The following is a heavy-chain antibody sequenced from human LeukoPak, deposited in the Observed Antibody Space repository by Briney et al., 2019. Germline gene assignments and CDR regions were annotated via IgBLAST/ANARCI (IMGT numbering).Heavy chain of an antibody. CDR1: GYTFTGYY. D-gene: IGHD5-18*01. Sequence: GASVKVSCKASGYTFTGYYMHWVRQAPGQGLEWMGWINPNSGGTNYAQKFQGRVTMTRDTSISTAYMELSRLRSDDTAVYYCARVDTAMVIDYYYYYMDVWGKGTTVTISS. CDR3: ARVDTAMVIDYYYYYMDV. V-gene: IGHV1-2*02. CDR2: INPNSGGT. J-gene: IGHJ6*03.